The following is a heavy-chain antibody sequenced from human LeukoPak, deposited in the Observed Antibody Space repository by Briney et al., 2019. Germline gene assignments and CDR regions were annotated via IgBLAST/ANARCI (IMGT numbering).Heavy chain of an antibody. CDR2: TYHSGST. D-gene: IGHD6-19*01. Sequence: PSETLSLTCAVSGYSISSGYYWGWIRQPPGKGLEWIGSTYHSGSTYYNPSLKSRVTISVDTSKNQFSLKLSSVTAADTAVYYCARAIAVAGFDYWGQGTLVTVSS. CDR3: ARAIAVAGFDY. V-gene: IGHV4-38-2*01. J-gene: IGHJ4*02. CDR1: GYSISSGYY.